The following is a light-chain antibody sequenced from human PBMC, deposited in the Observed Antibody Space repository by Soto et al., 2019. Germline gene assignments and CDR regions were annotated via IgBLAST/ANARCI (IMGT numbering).Light chain of an antibody. CDR3: AAWDDSLSGVV. CDR1: SSNIGSNF. CDR2: RNN. V-gene: IGLV1-47*01. J-gene: IGLJ2*01. Sequence: QSVLTQPPSASGTPGQRVTMSCSGSSSNIGSNFVYWYQQLPGTAPKLLIYRNNQRPSGVPDRFSASKSGTSGSLAISGLRTDDEADYYCAAWDDSLSGVVFGGGTKVTVL.